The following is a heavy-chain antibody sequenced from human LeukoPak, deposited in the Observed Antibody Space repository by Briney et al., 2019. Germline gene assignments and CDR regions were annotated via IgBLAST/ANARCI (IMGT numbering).Heavy chain of an antibody. V-gene: IGHV4-59*11. Sequence: PSETLTLTCTVSGGFISSHYWSWIRQPPGKGLEWIGYTYYSGSTNYNPSLKSRVTISVDTSKNQFSLKLSSVTAADTAVYYCARETYYYDSSGPGGIDYWGQGTLVTVSS. CDR3: ARETYYYDSSGPGGIDY. J-gene: IGHJ4*02. CDR1: GGFISSHY. D-gene: IGHD3-22*01. CDR2: TYYSGST.